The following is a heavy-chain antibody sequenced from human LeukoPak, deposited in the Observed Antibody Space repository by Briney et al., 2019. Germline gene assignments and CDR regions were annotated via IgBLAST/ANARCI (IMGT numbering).Heavy chain of an antibody. J-gene: IGHJ4*01. D-gene: IGHD3-10*01. CDR3: ARVINYGSGKLPSDY. CDR1: GYTFICYS. CDR2: ISPYNGNI. Sequence: GAAVTVSCKASGYTFICYSFSWVRQAPGPGLEWMGWISPYNGNIRYAPSPQGRVTLTTDTPTNTAYMELRSLRPNDTGVYYCARVINYGSGKLPSDYWGPGTLVIVSS. V-gene: IGHV1-18*01.